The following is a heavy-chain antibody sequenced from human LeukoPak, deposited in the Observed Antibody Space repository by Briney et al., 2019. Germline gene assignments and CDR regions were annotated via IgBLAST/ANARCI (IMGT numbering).Heavy chain of an antibody. V-gene: IGHV3-30*18. CDR3: AKDIAAAGVIDY. CDR1: GFTLSNHW. Sequence: GGSLRLSCAAYGFTLSNHWMIWVRQAPGKGLEWVAVISYDGSNKYYADSVKGRFTISRDNSKNTLYLQMNSLRAEDTAVYYCAKDIAAAGVIDYWGQGTLVTVSS. CDR2: ISYDGSNK. J-gene: IGHJ4*02. D-gene: IGHD6-13*01.